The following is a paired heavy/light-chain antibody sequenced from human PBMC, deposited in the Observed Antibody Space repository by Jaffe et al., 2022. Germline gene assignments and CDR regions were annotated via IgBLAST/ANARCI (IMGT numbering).Light chain of an antibody. J-gene: IGLJ2*01. V-gene: IGLV2-23*02. CDR3: SSYAGIPTVL. CDR2: DVN. Sequence: QSALTQPASVSGSPGQSITISCTGTSSDIGGFNFVSWYQQPPGKAPKLILYDVNKRPSGASNRFSGSKSVNTASLTISGLQADDEADYYCSSYAGIPTVLFGGGTRLTVL. CDR1: SSDIGGFNF.
Heavy chain of an antibody. D-gene: IGHD3-10*01. J-gene: IGHJ4*02. CDR1: GFNFNDYA. CDR2: IRSRTYGGTA. V-gene: IGHV3-49*04. Sequence: EVHLVESGGGLVQPGRSLRLSCTASGFNFNDYAISWVRQPPGKGLECVGFIRSRTYGGTAAYAASVNARFTISRDDSKTIAYLQLNNLKPEDTAVYYCTRDVGLYDPIRGFDSWGQGTLVTVSS. CDR3: TRDVGLYDPIRGFDS.